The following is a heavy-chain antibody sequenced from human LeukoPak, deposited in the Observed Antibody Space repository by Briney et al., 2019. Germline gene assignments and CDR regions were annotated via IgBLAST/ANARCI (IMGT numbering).Heavy chain of an antibody. J-gene: IGHJ5*02. Sequence: PGGSLRLCCAASGFTFSSYAMSWVRQAPGKGPEWLSAVSGSGGSTYYADSVRGRFTISRDNSKNTLYLQMNSLRAEDTAVYYCAKDAPDGRYNWFDPWGQGTLVTVSS. D-gene: IGHD5-24*01. V-gene: IGHV3-23*01. CDR1: GFTFSSYA. CDR3: AKDAPDGRYNWFDP. CDR2: VSGSGGST.